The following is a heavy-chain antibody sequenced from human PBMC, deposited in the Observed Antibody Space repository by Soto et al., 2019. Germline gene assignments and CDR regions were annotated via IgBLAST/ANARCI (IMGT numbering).Heavy chain of an antibody. V-gene: IGHV1-69*13. D-gene: IGHD3-22*01. CDR1: GGTFSSYA. J-gene: IGHJ4*02. Sequence: SVKFSCKASGGTFSSYAISWVRQAPGQGLEWMGGIIPIFGTANYAQKFRGRVTITADESTSTAYMELSSLRSEDTAVYYCARGYYDSSGQPFDYWGQGTLVTVSS. CDR3: ARGYYDSSGQPFDY. CDR2: IIPIFGTA.